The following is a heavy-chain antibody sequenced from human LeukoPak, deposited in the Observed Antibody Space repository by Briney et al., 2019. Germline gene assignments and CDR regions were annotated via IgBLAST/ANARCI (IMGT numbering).Heavy chain of an antibody. Sequence: SETLSLTCTASGGSVSSGSYYWSWIRQPPGKGLEWIGYIYYSGSTNYNPSLKSRVTISVDTSKNQFSLKLSSVTAADTAVYYCARAAGYYGSGNFDYWGQGTLVTVSS. CDR1: GGSVSSGSYY. D-gene: IGHD3-10*01. CDR2: IYYSGST. CDR3: ARAAGYYGSGNFDY. V-gene: IGHV4-61*01. J-gene: IGHJ4*02.